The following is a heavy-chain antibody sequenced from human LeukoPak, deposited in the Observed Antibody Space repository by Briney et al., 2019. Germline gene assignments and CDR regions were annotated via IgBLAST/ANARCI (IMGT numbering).Heavy chain of an antibody. Sequence: PSETLSLTCAVYGGSFSGYYWSRIRQPPGKGLEWIGEINHSGSTNYNPSLKSRVTISVDTSKNQFSLKLSSVTAADTAVYYCARVPRSYYYYYYMDVWGKGTTVTVSS. CDR1: GGSFSGYY. J-gene: IGHJ6*03. CDR3: ARVPRSYYYYYYMDV. CDR2: INHSGST. V-gene: IGHV4-34*01.